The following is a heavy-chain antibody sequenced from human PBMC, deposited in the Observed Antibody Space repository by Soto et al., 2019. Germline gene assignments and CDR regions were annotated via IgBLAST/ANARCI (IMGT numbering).Heavy chain of an antibody. J-gene: IGHJ4*02. CDR1: GFTFSSYS. CDR3: ARDGRFLEWLLFVY. Sequence: EVQLVESGGGLVQPGGSLRLSCAASGFTFSSYSMNWVRQAPGKGLEWVSYISSSSSTIYYADSAKGRFTISRDNAKNSLYLQMNRLRDEDTAVYYCARDGRFLEWLLFVYWGQGTLVTVSS. CDR2: ISSSSSTI. V-gene: IGHV3-48*02. D-gene: IGHD3-3*01.